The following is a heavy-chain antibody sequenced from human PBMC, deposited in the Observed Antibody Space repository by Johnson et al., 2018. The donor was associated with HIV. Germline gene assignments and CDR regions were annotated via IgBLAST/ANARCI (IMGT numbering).Heavy chain of an antibody. Sequence: VQLVESGGGVVQPWRSLKLSCVASGFTFSSYGMHWVRQAPGKGLEWVAGVWYDGSDKYYAGSVKGRFTIFRDNSKNTLYLQMNSLRAEDTAMYYCATSGLTLGSSSSHAFDIWGPGTMVTVSS. CDR1: GFTFSSYG. CDR2: VWYDGSDK. J-gene: IGHJ3*02. CDR3: ATSGLTLGSSSSHAFDI. D-gene: IGHD6-6*01. V-gene: IGHV3-33*01.